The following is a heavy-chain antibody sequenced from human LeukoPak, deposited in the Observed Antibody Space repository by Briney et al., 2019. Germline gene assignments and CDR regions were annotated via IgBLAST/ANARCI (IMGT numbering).Heavy chain of an antibody. D-gene: IGHD5-18*01. Sequence: PSETLSLTCAVYGGSFSGYYWSWIRQPPGKGLEWIGEINHSGSTNYNPSLKSRVTISVDTSKNQISLKLSSVTAADTAVYYCARDRQLWSIWGQGTLVTVSS. CDR2: INHSGST. CDR3: ARDRQLWSI. V-gene: IGHV4-34*01. CDR1: GGSFSGYY. J-gene: IGHJ4*02.